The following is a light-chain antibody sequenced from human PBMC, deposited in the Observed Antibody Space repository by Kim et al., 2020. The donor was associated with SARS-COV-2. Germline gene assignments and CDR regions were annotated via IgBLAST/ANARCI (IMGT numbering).Light chain of an antibody. CDR1: QSISSY. J-gene: IGKJ2*01. Sequence: SASAGDRVTITCRASQSISSYLAWYQQKPGKAPKLLIYAASTLQSGVPSRFSGSGSGTDFTLTISSLQSEDFATYYCQQYYSYPHTFGQGTKLEI. CDR3: QQYYSYPHT. CDR2: AAS. V-gene: IGKV1-8*01.